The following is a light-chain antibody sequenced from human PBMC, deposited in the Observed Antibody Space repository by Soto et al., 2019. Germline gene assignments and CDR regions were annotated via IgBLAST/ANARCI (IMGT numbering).Light chain of an antibody. CDR3: AAWDDSLKGVV. V-gene: IGLV1-44*01. Sequence: QPVLTQSPSASGTPGQRVTISCSGSSSNIGSNTVNWYQQLPGTAPKLLIYTDYQRPSGVPDRFSGSKSGTSASLAISGLQSEDEAEYYCAAWDDSLKGVVFGGGTKLTVL. CDR1: SSNIGSNT. J-gene: IGLJ2*01. CDR2: TDY.